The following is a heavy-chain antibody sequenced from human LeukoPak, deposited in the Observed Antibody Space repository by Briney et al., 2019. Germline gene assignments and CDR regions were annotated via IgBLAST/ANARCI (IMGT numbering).Heavy chain of an antibody. CDR2: ISGSGGST. J-gene: IGHJ4*02. D-gene: IGHD4-17*01. Sequence: LPGGSLRLSCAASGFTFSIYAMSWVRQAPGKGLEWVSAISGSGGSTYYADSVKGRFTISRDNSKNTLYLQMNSLRAEDTAVYYCAKVVATVTPKAMGYWGQGTLVTVSS. V-gene: IGHV3-23*01. CDR1: GFTFSIYA. CDR3: AKVVATVTPKAMGY.